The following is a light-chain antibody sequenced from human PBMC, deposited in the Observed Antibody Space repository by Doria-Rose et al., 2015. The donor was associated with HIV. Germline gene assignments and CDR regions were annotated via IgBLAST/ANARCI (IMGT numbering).Light chain of an antibody. CDR2: GAS. CDR3: QQCNDVPRT. J-gene: IGKJ3*01. CDR1: QGIREC. V-gene: IGKV1-33*01. Sequence: DIQVTQSPPSLSASVGDRVTITCQASQGIRECLNWYQQKAGKAPKVLIHGASNLQTGVPSRFSGGGSGIDFTLNIDSLQPEDAATYYCQQCNDVPRTFGPGTKVDIK.